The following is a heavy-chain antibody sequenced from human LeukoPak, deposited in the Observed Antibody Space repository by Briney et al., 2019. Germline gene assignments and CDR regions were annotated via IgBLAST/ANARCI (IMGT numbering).Heavy chain of an antibody. CDR2: INTNTGNP. J-gene: IGHJ5*02. CDR3: ARKGISSSWYSGLRLSDNWFDP. V-gene: IGHV7-4-1*02. D-gene: IGHD6-13*01. Sequence: GASVKVSCKASGGTFSSYGISWVRQAPGQGLEWMGWINTNTGNPTYAQGFTGRFVFSLDTSVTTAYLQISSLKAEDTAVYYCARKGISSSWYSGLRLSDNWFDPWGQGTLVTVSS. CDR1: GGTFSSYG.